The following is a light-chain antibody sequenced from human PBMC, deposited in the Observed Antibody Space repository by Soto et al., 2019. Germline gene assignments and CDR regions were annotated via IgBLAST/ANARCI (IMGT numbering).Light chain of an antibody. CDR2: RAS. J-gene: IGKJ1*01. Sequence: DIQMTQSPSTLSASVGDRVTITCRASQSISDWLAWYQQKPGKPPTLLIYRASSLQSGIPSRFSGSGSGTELTLTISSLQPDDFATYYCQQYDSFPWTFGQGTRVEIK. V-gene: IGKV1-5*03. CDR1: QSISDW. CDR3: QQYDSFPWT.